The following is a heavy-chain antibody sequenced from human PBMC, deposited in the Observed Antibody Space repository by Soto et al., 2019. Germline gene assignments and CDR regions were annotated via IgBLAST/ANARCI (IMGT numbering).Heavy chain of an antibody. CDR2: INPNSGGT. J-gene: IGHJ5*02. CDR1: GYTFTGYY. Sequence: ASVKVSCKASGYTFTGYYMHWVRQAPGQGLEWMGWINPNSGGTNYAQKFQGRVTMTRDTSISTAYMELSRLRSDDTAVYYCARDSVMDFWSGYYDPWGQGTLVTVSS. V-gene: IGHV1-2*02. CDR3: ARDSVMDFWSGYYDP. D-gene: IGHD3-3*01.